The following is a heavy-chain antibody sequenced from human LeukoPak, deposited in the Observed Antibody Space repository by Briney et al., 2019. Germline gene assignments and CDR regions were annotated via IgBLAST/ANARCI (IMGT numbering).Heavy chain of an antibody. Sequence: GALVKVSCKTSGYTFTDYNTHWVRQAPGQGLEWMGWISPNSGGTNYAQRFQGMVTMTRDTSISTAYMDLGSLKSDDTATYYCSVWFGELSHWGQGTLVTVSS. CDR3: SVWFGELSH. CDR2: ISPNSGGT. J-gene: IGHJ4*02. D-gene: IGHD3-10*01. V-gene: IGHV1-2*02. CDR1: GYTFTDYN.